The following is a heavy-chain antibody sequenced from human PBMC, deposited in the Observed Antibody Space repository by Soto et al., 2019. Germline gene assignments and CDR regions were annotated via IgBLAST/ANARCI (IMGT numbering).Heavy chain of an antibody. V-gene: IGHV4-59*01. CDR1: GGSISSYY. D-gene: IGHD2-2*01. Sequence: SETLSLTCTVSGGSISSYYWSWIRQPPGKGLEWIGYIYYSGSTNYNPSLKSRVTISVDTSKNQFSLKLSSVTAADTAVYYCARVDPGRDCSSTSCYPYYYYGMDVWGQGTTVTVS. CDR2: IYYSGST. J-gene: IGHJ6*02. CDR3: ARVDPGRDCSSTSCYPYYYYGMDV.